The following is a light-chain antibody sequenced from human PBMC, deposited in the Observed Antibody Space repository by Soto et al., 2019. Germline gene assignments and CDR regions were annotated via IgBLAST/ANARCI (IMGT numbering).Light chain of an antibody. CDR1: QSFDNY. CDR2: GSS. Sequence: EIVLTQTPGTLSLSPGERATLSCRASQSFDNYLAWYQQKPGQAPRLLIYGSSSRATGIPDRFSGSGSGTDFTLTISRLEPEDFAVYYCHQYDSWTFGQGTKVDIK. J-gene: IGKJ1*01. CDR3: HQYDSWT. V-gene: IGKV3-20*01.